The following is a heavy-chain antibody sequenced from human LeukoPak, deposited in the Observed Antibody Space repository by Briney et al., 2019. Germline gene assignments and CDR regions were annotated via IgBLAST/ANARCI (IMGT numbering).Heavy chain of an antibody. Sequence: GGSLRLSCAASGFTFSGYGMHWVRQAPGKGLEWVAVISFDGGNKFYADSVEGRFTISRDNSKNTPDLQMSSLRTEDTAVYYCARENFDPWGQGTQVTVSS. CDR2: ISFDGGNK. CDR1: GFTFSGYG. V-gene: IGHV3-30*03. J-gene: IGHJ5*02. CDR3: ARENFDP.